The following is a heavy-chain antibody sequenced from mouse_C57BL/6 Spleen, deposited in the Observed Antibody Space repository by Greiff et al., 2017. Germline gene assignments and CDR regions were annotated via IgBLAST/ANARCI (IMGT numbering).Heavy chain of an antibody. CDR3: AREDDYDEWCAY. CDR1: GYSFTSYY. Sequence: QVQLKQSGPELVKPGASVKISCKASGYSFTSYYIHWVKQRPGQGLEWIGWIYPGSGNTKYNEKFKGKATLTADTSSSTDYIQLSSLTSEDSAVYYCAREDDYDEWCAYWGQGTLVTVAA. V-gene: IGHV1-66*01. J-gene: IGHJ3*01. CDR2: IYPGSGNT. D-gene: IGHD2-4*01.